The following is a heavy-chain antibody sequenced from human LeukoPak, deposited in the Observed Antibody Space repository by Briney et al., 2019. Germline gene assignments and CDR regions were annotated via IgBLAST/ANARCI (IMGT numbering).Heavy chain of an antibody. J-gene: IGHJ4*02. Sequence: GASVKVSCKASGYTLTGYYIHWVRQAPGQGLEWMGWIFPNSGKTNYAQKFQGRVTLTRDTSINTAYMELSGLRSDDTAKYYCARDTMATPLFDSWGQGALVRVSS. D-gene: IGHD5-24*01. CDR3: ARDTMATPLFDS. CDR1: GYTLTGYY. V-gene: IGHV1-2*02. CDR2: IFPNSGKT.